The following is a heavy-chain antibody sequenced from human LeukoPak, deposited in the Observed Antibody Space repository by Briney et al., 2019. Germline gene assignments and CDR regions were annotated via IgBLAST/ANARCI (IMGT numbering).Heavy chain of an antibody. V-gene: IGHV4-59*01. CDR1: GGSISSYY. CDR3: ARGEVSGSSPDYYYYGIDV. J-gene: IGHJ6*02. D-gene: IGHD1-26*01. CDR2: IYYSGST. Sequence: SETLSLTCTVSGGSISSYYWSWIRQPPGKGLEWIGYIYYSGSTNYNPSLKSRVTISVDTSKNQFSLKLSSVTAADTAVYYCARGEVSGSSPDYYYYGIDVWGQGTTVTVSS.